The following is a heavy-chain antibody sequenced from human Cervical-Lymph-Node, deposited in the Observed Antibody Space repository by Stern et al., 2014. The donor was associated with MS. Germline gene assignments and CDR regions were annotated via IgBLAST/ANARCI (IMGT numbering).Heavy chain of an antibody. CDR3: VRDKGVITAAFGN. D-gene: IGHD2/OR15-2a*01. Sequence: QLVESGGALVQPGRSLRLSCAVAGFTLDVYAMHWVRQASGEGPEWVSGILWNSGDTGYADSVKGRFTISTDNAKQSLFLEMNSLRADDTALYYCVRDKGVITAAFGNWGQGILVSVSS. CDR2: ILWNSGDT. J-gene: IGHJ4*02. V-gene: IGHV3-9*01. CDR1: GFTLDVYA.